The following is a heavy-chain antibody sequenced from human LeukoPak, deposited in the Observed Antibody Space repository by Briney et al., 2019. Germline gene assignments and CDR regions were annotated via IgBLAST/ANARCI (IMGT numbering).Heavy chain of an antibody. CDR2: IYYSGST. CDR3: ARGPRAYYYYYMDV. J-gene: IGHJ6*03. Sequence: SETLSLTCTVSGGSISSGDYYWSWIRQPPGKGLEWIGYIYYSGSTYYNPSLKSRVTISVDTSKNQFSLKLSSVTAADTAVYYCARGPRAYYYYYMDVWGKGTTVTVSS. CDR1: GGSISSGDYY. V-gene: IGHV4-30-4*08.